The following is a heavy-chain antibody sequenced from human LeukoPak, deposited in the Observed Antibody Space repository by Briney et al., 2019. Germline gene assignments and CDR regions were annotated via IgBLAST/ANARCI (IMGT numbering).Heavy chain of an antibody. CDR1: GFTFSSYG. V-gene: IGHV3-30*18. CDR2: ISYDGSNK. Sequence: GRSLRLSCAASGFTFSSYGMHWVRQAPGKGLEWVAVISYDGSNKYYADSVKGRFTISRDNSKNTLYLQMNSLRAEDTAVYYCAKGEGSYGYYYYGMVVWGQGTTVTVSS. J-gene: IGHJ6*02. D-gene: IGHD5-18*01. CDR3: AKGEGSYGYYYYGMVV.